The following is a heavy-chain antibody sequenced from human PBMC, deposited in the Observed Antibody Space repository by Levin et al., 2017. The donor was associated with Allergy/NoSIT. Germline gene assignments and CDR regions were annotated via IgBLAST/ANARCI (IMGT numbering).Heavy chain of an antibody. CDR1: GFTFSSSA. V-gene: IGHV3-30-3*01. CDR3: AREGAKYQLLMPLFDY. D-gene: IGHD2-2*01. Sequence: LSLTCAASGFTFSSSAMHWVRQAPGKGLEWVAVISYDGSNKYYADSVKGRFTISRDNSKNTLYLQMNSLRAEDTAVYYCAREGAKYQLLMPLFDYWGQGTLVTVSS. CDR2: ISYDGSNK. J-gene: IGHJ4*02.